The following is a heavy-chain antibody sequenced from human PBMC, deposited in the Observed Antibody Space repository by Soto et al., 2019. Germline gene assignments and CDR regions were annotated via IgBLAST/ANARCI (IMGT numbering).Heavy chain of an antibody. D-gene: IGHD6-13*01. CDR2: INPSGGST. Sequence: QVQLVQSGAEVKEPGYSVKVSCKASGYTFINYYLHWVRQAPGQGLEWMGRINPSGGSTTYAKKSHDGVTLNRDTPTSTDYMELRSLRSDDRAVYFCARGLISAAGTSVSSWGQRTLVTVSS. V-gene: IGHV1-46*01. CDR1: GYTFINYY. J-gene: IGHJ5*02. CDR3: ARGLISAAGTSVSS.